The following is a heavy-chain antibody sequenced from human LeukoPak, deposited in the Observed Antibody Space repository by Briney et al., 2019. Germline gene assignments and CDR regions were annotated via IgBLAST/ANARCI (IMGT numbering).Heavy chain of an antibody. D-gene: IGHD2-15*01. CDR1: EFTFSSHQ. V-gene: IGHV3-7*01. J-gene: IGHJ3*01. CDR3: ARDWRQDNAFDL. Sequence: GGSLRLSCAASEFTFSSHQMSWVRQAPGKGLEWVAKITQDGSEKYYMDSVKGRFIISRDNGKNSLYLQMNSLRVEDTAVYYCARDWRQDNAFDLWGLGQWSPSLQ. CDR2: ITQDGSEK.